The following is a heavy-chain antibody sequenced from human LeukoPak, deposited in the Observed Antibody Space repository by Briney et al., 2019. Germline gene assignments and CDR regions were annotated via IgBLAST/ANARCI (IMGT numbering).Heavy chain of an antibody. CDR2: INPNSGGT. D-gene: IGHD6-13*01. V-gene: IGHV1-2*02. J-gene: IGHJ3*02. CDR1: GYTFTGYY. CDR3: ARHVLITYSSSWQRGRDTFDI. Sequence: APVKVSCKASGYTFTGYYMHWVRQAPGQGLEWMGWINPNSGGTNYAQKFQGRVTMTRDTSISTAYMELSRLRSDDTAVYYCARHVLITYSSSWQRGRDTFDIWGQGTMVTVSS.